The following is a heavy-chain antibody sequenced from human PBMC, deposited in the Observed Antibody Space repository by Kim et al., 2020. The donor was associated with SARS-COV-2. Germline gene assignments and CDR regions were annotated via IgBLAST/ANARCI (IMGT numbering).Heavy chain of an antibody. CDR1: GFSVSTND. CDR3: ARKLPWFGDNGMDV. Sequence: GGSLRLSCAASGFSVSTNDMSWVRQAPGKGMEWVATIFGSGATSFADSAKGRLTISRDNSKNTLYLQMNSLRAEVKAAYHCARKLPWFGDNGMDVWGQG. D-gene: IGHD3-10*01. CDR2: IFGSGAT. V-gene: IGHV3-53*01. J-gene: IGHJ6*02.